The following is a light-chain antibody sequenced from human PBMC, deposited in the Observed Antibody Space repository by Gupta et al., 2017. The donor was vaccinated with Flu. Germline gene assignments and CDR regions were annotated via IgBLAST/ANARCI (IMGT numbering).Light chain of an antibody. CDR1: STNIGNNY. CDR2: YDN. CDR3: EAWDSSLRAVV. Sequence: QSVLTQLPSVSAAPGQKFTTPCSGSSTNIGNNYVSWYQQVPGTAPKLLIYYDNARPSGIPDRFSGSKSDTSATLGITGLQTGDEADYYCEAWDSSLRAVVFGGGTKLTVL. V-gene: IGLV1-51*01. J-gene: IGLJ3*02.